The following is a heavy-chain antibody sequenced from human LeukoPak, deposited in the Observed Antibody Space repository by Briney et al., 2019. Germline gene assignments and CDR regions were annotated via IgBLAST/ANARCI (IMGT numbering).Heavy chain of an antibody. J-gene: IGHJ6*03. Sequence: SVKVSCKASGGTFTSYAISWVRQAPGQGLEWMGGIIPIFGTANYAQKFQGRVTITTDESTSTAYMELSSLRSEDTAVYYCARVKEMATITEYYYMDVWGKGTTVTVSS. V-gene: IGHV1-69*05. CDR2: IIPIFGTA. CDR3: ARVKEMATITEYYYMDV. D-gene: IGHD5-24*01. CDR1: GGTFTSYA.